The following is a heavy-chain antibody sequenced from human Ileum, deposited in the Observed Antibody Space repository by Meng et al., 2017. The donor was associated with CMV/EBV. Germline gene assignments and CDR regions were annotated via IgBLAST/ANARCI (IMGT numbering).Heavy chain of an antibody. CDR1: IRKVNHY. CDR3: ARGNTGGYYSPGGSWFDP. J-gene: IGHJ5*02. Sequence: IRKVNHYWGWIRQPPGKGLEWIGSIYYSGTTYYNPSLKSRVTMSVDTSKNQFSLKLNSVTAADTAVYYCARGNTGGYYSPGGSWFDPWGQGTLVTVSS. CDR2: IYYSGTT. D-gene: IGHD3-22*01. V-gene: IGHV4-39*01.